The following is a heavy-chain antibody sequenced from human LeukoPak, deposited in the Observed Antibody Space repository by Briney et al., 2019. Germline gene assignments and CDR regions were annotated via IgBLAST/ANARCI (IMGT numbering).Heavy chain of an antibody. D-gene: IGHD5-18*01. Sequence: ASVKVSCKASGGTFSSYAISWVRQAPGQGLEWMGWISAYNGNTNYAQKLQGRVTMTTDTSTSTAYMELRSLRSDDTAVYYCARVGSVDTAMVTGNWFDPWGQGTLVTVSS. CDR3: ARVGSVDTAMVTGNWFDP. CDR1: GGTFSSYA. CDR2: ISAYNGNT. V-gene: IGHV1-18*01. J-gene: IGHJ5*02.